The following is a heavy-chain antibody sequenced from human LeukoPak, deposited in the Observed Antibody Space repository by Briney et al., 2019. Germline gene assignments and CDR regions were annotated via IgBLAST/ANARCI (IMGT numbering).Heavy chain of an antibody. CDR3: APTYSYTRGGYDY. Sequence: SETLSLTCTVSGGSISGSSYHWGWIRQLPGKGLEWIGSINYSWHTYYNPSLESRVTISVDSSKNQFSLKVTSVTAADTALYYCAPTYSYTRGGYDYWGPGTLVTVSS. CDR2: INYSWHT. D-gene: IGHD5-18*01. V-gene: IGHV4-39*01. CDR1: GGSISGSSYH. J-gene: IGHJ4*02.